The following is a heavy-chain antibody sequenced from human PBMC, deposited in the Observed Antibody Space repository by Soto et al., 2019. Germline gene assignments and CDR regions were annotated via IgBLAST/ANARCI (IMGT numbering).Heavy chain of an antibody. CDR1: SGSISSSNW. D-gene: IGHD1-1*01. Sequence: QVQLQESGPGLVKPSGTLSLTCAVSSGSISSSNWCGWVRQPPGKGLEWIGEIDHSGSTNYNPSLKSRATISVDTSKNQFPLKLSSVTAADPAVYYWARAPSPTFMFDPWGQGTLVTVSS. V-gene: IGHV4-4*02. CDR3: ARAPSPTFMFDP. J-gene: IGHJ5*02. CDR2: IDHSGST.